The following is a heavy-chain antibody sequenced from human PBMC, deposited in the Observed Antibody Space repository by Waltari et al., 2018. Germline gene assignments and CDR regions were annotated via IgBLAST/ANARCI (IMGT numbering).Heavy chain of an antibody. CDR3: VTYPLIGEHYYMDV. CDR2: ISSSSSYI. D-gene: IGHD3-16*01. V-gene: IGHV3-21*06. CDR1: GFTFSSYS. J-gene: IGHJ6*03. Sequence: EVQLVESGGGLVKPGGSLRLSCAVSGFTFSSYSMNWVRQAPGKGLEWVSSISSSSSYIYYADSVKGRFTISRDNAKSSVYLHMSSLRVEDTAVYYCVTYPLIGEHYYMDVWGKGTTVTVSS.